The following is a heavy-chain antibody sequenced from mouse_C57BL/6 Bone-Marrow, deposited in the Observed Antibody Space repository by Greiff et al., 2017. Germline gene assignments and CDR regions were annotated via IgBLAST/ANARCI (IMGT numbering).Heavy chain of an antibody. CDR3: ARSHYYGSSRDY. D-gene: IGHD1-1*01. V-gene: IGHV1-54*01. CDR2: LNPGSGGT. J-gene: IGHJ2*01. CDR1: GYAFTNYL. Sequence: QVQLQQSGAELVRPGTSVKVSCKASGYAFTNYLIEWVKQRPGQGLEWIGVLNPGSGGTNYNEKFKGKATLTADKSSSTAYMQLSSLTSEDSAVYFCARSHYYGSSRDYWGQGTTLTVSS.